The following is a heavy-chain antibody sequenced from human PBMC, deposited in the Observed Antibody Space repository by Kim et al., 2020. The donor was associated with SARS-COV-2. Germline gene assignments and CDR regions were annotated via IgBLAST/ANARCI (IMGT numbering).Heavy chain of an antibody. CDR3: ARDFWTTVTTHGMDV. CDR1: GFTFSSYA. D-gene: IGHD4-17*01. J-gene: IGHJ6*02. V-gene: IGHV3-30*04. Sequence: GGSLRLSCAASGFTFSSYAMHWVRQAPGKGLEWVAVISYDGSNKYYADSVKGRFTISRDNSKNTLYLQMNSLRAEDTAVYYCARDFWTTVTTHGMDVWG. CDR2: ISYDGSNK.